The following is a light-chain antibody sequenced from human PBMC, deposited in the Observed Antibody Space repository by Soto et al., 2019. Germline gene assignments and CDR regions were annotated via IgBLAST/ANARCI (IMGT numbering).Light chain of an antibody. CDR1: SFKIGAGYD. J-gene: IGLJ1*01. Sequence: QSVLTQPPSVSGAPGQRVTSSCPGGSFKIGAGYDVHWYQHLPGAAPKLLIYDNNNRPSGVPDRFSGSKSGTSASLAITGLQAEDEAEYYCQSYDSGLSGYVFGTGTKVTVL. V-gene: IGLV1-40*01. CDR2: DNN. CDR3: QSYDSGLSGYV.